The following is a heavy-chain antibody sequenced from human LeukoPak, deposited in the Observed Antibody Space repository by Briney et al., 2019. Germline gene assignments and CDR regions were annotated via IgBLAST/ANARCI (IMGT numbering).Heavy chain of an antibody. CDR3: VRGLGLGY. D-gene: IGHD7-27*01. V-gene: IGHV3-7*01. J-gene: IGHJ4*02. CDR1: GFTFSSNW. Sequence: PGGSLRLSCAASGFTFSSNWMHWVRQAPGKGLEWVANIKQDGSEKNNVDSVKGRFTISRDNAKNSLFLQMSSLRAEDTAVYYCVRGLGLGYWGQGTLVTVSS. CDR2: IKQDGSEK.